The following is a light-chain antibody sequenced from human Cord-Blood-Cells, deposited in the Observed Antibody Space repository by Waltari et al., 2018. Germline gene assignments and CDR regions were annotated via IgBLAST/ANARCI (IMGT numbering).Light chain of an antibody. CDR1: SSDVGGYNN. Sequence: QSALTQPASVSGSPGQSIPISCTGTSSDVGGYNNVSWYQQHPGNAPKLMIYDVSNRPSGVSNRFSGSKSGNTASLTISGLQAEDEADYYCSSYTSSSTPYVFGTGTKVTVL. J-gene: IGLJ1*01. V-gene: IGLV2-14*01. CDR2: DVS. CDR3: SSYTSSSTPYV.